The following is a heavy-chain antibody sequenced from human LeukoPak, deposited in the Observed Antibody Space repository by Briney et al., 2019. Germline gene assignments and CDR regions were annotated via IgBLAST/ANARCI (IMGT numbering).Heavy chain of an antibody. Sequence: GGSLRLSCAASGFTFSSYSMNWVRQAPGKGREWVSSISSSSSYIYYADSVKGRFTISRDNAKNSLYLQMNSLRAEDTAVYYCARVGLAAAGTPLWGQGTLVTVSS. D-gene: IGHD6-13*01. V-gene: IGHV3-21*01. CDR2: ISSSSSYI. J-gene: IGHJ4*02. CDR3: ARVGLAAAGTPL. CDR1: GFTFSSYS.